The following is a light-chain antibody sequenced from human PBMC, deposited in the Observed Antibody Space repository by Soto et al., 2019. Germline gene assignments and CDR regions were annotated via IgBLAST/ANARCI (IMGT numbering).Light chain of an antibody. Sequence: EIVLTQSPATLYLSPGERATLSCRASQSVSSYLAWYQQKPDQAPRLLIYGISTRATDIPARFSGSGSGTEFTLTISSLQSEDFAVYYCQQYNNWPWTFGQGTKVDIK. V-gene: IGKV3-15*01. CDR1: QSVSSY. CDR2: GIS. CDR3: QQYNNWPWT. J-gene: IGKJ1*01.